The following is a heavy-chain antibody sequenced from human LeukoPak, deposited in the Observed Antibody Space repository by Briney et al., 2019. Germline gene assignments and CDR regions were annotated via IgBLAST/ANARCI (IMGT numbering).Heavy chain of an antibody. Sequence: GASLRLSCAASGFTFRSYGMHWVRQAPGKGLEWVAFIQYDGRGGYYTDSVKGRFTISRDNSKNTLFLQMSSLRAEDTAVYYCAKRYSYHIACWGQGTLVSVSS. CDR1: GFTFRSYG. CDR3: AKRYSYHIAC. D-gene: IGHD5-18*01. CDR2: IQYDGRGG. V-gene: IGHV3-30*02. J-gene: IGHJ4*02.